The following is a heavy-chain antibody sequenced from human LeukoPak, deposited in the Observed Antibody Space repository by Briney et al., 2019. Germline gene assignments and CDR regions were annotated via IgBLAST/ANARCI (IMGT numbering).Heavy chain of an antibody. Sequence: GGSLRLSCAASGFTFSSYAMHWVRQAPGKGLEYVSAISSNGGSTYYANSVKGRFTISRDNSKNTLYLQMGSLRAEDMAVYYCASGPGRGGGAFDIWGQGTMVTVSS. CDR2: ISSNGGST. CDR3: ASGPGRGGGAFDI. V-gene: IGHV3-64*01. D-gene: IGHD2-15*01. CDR1: GFTFSSYA. J-gene: IGHJ3*02.